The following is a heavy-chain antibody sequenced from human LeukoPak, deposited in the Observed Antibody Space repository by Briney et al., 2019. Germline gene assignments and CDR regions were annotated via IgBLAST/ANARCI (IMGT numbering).Heavy chain of an antibody. J-gene: IGHJ6*03. D-gene: IGHD3-9*01. CDR1: GFTFSRYG. CDR3: ARHDILTGYYYYYYYMDV. Sequence: GGSLRLSCAASGFTFSRYGMHWVRQAPGKGLEWVTAISYDGSNKYYADSVKGRFTISRDNSKNTLYVQMNSLRAEDTAVYYCARHDILTGYYYYYYYMDVWGKGTTVTISS. CDR2: ISYDGSNK. V-gene: IGHV3-30*04.